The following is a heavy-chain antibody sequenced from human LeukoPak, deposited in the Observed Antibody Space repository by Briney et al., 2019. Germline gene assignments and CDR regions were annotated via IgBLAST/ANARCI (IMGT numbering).Heavy chain of an antibody. CDR1: GYTFTSYG. V-gene: IGHV1-18*01. CDR2: ISAYNGNT. D-gene: IGHD1-26*01. Sequence: ASVKVSCKASGYTFTSYGISWVRQAPGQGLEWMGWISAYNGNTNYAQKLQGRVTMTTDTSTSTAYMELRSLRSDDTAVYYCARETAWELIRSEFDYWGQGTLVTVSS. J-gene: IGHJ4*02. CDR3: ARETAWELIRSEFDY.